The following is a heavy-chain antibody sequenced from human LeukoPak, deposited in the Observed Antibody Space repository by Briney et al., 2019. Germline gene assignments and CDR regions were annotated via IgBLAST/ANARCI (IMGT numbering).Heavy chain of an antibody. J-gene: IGHJ3*02. CDR1: GDSISRYY. V-gene: IGHV4-38-2*02. CDR2: IYHSGST. CDR3: AIDSSGYFDAFDI. D-gene: IGHD3-22*01. Sequence: SETLSLTCTVSGDSISRYYWGWIRQPPGKGLEWIGSIYHSGSTYYNPSLKSRVTISVDTSKNQFSLKLSSVTAADTAVYYCAIDSSGYFDAFDIWGQGTMVTVSS.